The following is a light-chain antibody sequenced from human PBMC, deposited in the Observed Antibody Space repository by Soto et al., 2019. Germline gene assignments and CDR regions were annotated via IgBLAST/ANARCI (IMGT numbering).Light chain of an antibody. CDR1: SSVVGSYNL. V-gene: IGLV2-23*01. CDR3: CSHAGSSTYV. J-gene: IGLJ1*01. Sequence: QSALTQPASVSGSPGQSITISYTGTSSVVGSYNLVSWYQQHPGKAPKLMIYEGSKRPSGVSNRFSGSKSGNTASLTISGLQAEDEADYYCCSHAGSSTYVFGTGTKVTVL. CDR2: EGS.